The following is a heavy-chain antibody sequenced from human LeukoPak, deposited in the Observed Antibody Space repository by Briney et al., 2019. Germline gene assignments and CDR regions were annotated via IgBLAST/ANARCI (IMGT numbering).Heavy chain of an antibody. CDR2: ISHDGSNK. J-gene: IGHJ4*02. CDR3: AKPGKRRVVTITDFDY. Sequence: GGSLRLSCAASGFSFSTYAMNWVRQAPGRGLEWVAVISHDGSNKYYADSVKGRSTIFRDNSKNTLYLQMNSLRAEDTSVYYCAKPGKRRVVTITDFDYWGQGTLVTVSS. D-gene: IGHD3-22*01. CDR1: GFSFSTYA. V-gene: IGHV3-30*18.